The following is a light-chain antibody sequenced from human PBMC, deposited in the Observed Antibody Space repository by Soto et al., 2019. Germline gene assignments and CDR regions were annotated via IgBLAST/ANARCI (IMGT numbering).Light chain of an antibody. V-gene: IGKV3-15*01. CDR2: GAS. CDR3: QQYGNWPPET. J-gene: IGKJ3*01. CDR1: QTISTN. Sequence: EIVMTQSPATLSVSPGERATLSCGASQTISTNLAWYQQKPGQAPRLLIYGASTRATGIPARFSGSGSGTEFTLTISSLQSEDFAVYYCQQYGNWPPETFGPGTKVDIK.